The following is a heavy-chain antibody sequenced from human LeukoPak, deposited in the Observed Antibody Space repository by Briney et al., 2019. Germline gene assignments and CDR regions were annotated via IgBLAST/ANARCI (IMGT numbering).Heavy chain of an antibody. D-gene: IGHD3-9*01. CDR1: GYSINSGYH. Sequence: PSETLSLTCIVSGYSINSGYHWGWIRQPPGKGLEWIGSIYHSGSTNYNPSLKSRVTISVDTSKNKFSLKLSSVTAADTAVYYCARIPDQTYYDILTGYRDWYFDLWGRGTLVTVSS. CDR3: ARIPDQTYYDILTGYRDWYFDL. V-gene: IGHV4-38-2*02. CDR2: IYHSGST. J-gene: IGHJ2*01.